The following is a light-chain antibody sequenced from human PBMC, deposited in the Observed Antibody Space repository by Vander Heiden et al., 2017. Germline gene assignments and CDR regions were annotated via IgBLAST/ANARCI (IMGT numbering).Light chain of an antibody. J-gene: IGLJ2*01. V-gene: IGLV2-8*01. Sequence: QSALTHPPSASGSPAQSLTVSCPGTSSDVGGYKYVSWYQQHPGKAPKLMIYEVTKRPSGVPDRFSGSKSGNTASLTVSGLQAEDEADYYCISYAGSNNLVFGGGTKLTVL. CDR1: SSDVGGYKY. CDR3: ISYAGSNNLV. CDR2: EVT.